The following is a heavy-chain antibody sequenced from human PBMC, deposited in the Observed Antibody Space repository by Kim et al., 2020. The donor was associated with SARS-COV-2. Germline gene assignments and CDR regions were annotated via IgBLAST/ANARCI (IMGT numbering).Heavy chain of an antibody. V-gene: IGHV4-39*01. CDR2: FAYGGST. CDR1: GGSVSSGSFF. J-gene: IGHJ5*02. D-gene: IGHD3-16*01. Sequence: SETLSLTCTVSGGSVSSGSFFWAWIRQPPGTGLEWIASFAYGGSTYYNPSLKSRLATSLDTSNNQFSLKLSSVTAADTAIYYCARHPPWASDKGGFAPWGQGSLVTVSS. CDR3: ARHPPWASDKGGFAP.